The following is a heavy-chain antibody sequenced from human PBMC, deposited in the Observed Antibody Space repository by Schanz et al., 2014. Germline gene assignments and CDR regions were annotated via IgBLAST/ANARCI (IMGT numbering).Heavy chain of an antibody. CDR3: ARGNTIFGVVILGWLDP. CDR1: GYSFTLYY. CDR2: INPSGGRP. V-gene: IGHV1-46*01. J-gene: IGHJ5*02. D-gene: IGHD3-3*01. Sequence: LVQSGSEVKKPGASVTVSCKASGYSFTLYYIHWVRQAPGQGLEWMGGINPSGGRPAYGQKFQGRVTMTRDTSTGTVNIEMSSLRPEDTAVYYCARGNTIFGVVILGWLDPWGQGTLVTVSS.